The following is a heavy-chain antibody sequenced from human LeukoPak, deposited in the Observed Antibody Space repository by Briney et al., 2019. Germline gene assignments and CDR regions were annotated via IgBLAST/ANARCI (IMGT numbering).Heavy chain of an antibody. J-gene: IGHJ5*01. Sequence: GGSLRLSCGASGFTFSSYGMHWVRQAPGKGLEWVAFIRYDGSNKNYADSVKGRFTISRDNSENTLYLQMNSLRGEDTALYYCAKVYEYGDNDWFDSWGQGTLVTVSS. CDR3: AKVYEYGDNDWFDS. D-gene: IGHD4-17*01. CDR2: IRYDGSNK. CDR1: GFTFSSYG. V-gene: IGHV3-30*02.